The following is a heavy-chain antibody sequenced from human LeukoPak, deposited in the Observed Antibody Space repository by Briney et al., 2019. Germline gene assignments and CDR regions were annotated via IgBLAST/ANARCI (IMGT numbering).Heavy chain of an antibody. CDR1: GYSFTSYW. D-gene: IGHD2-15*01. CDR3: ARTYCSGGNCYLAYWYFDL. V-gene: IGHV5-51*01. CDR2: IYPGDSDT. Sequence: GESLKISCRVSGYSFTSYWIAWVRQMPGKGLEWMGIIYPGDSDTTYSPSFQGQVTISVDKSTSTAYLQWSSLKASDTAMYYCARTYCSGGNCYLAYWYFDLWGRGTLLTVSS. J-gene: IGHJ2*01.